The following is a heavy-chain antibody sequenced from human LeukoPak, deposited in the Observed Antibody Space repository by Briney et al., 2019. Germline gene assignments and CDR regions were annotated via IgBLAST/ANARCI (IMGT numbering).Heavy chain of an antibody. CDR3: ARLGPGGHGEFDY. CDR2: IYYTGST. V-gene: IGHV4-59*01. CDR1: GGSISSYY. D-gene: IGHD3-10*01. Sequence: SETLSLTCTVSGGSISSYYWTWVRQPPGKGLEWIGYIYYTGSTNYNPSLKSRVTISLDTSKTQFSLKLTSVTPAGTAVYYCARLGPGGHGEFDYWGQGTLVTVSS. J-gene: IGHJ4*02.